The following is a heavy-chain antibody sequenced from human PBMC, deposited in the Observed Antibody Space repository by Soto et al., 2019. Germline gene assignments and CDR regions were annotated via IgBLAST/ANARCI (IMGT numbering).Heavy chain of an antibody. CDR3: ARGEILYDGSGYTSFYFEY. V-gene: IGHV4-61*01. J-gene: IGHJ4*02. CDR2: LYRSGTT. Sequence: SETLSLTCAFSGASVNSGSSYCSWIRQPPGKGLEWIGYLYRSGTTNYNPSLKSRVTISVDTSKSQFSLKLTSVTAADTAVYYCARGEILYDGSGYTSFYFEYWGQGTLFTGSS. D-gene: IGHD3-22*01. CDR1: GASVNSGSSY.